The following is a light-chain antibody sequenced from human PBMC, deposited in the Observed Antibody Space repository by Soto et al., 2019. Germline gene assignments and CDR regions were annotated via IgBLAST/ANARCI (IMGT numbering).Light chain of an antibody. J-gene: IGKJ4*01. CDR3: QHRSNWLA. CDR2: DAS. CDR1: QSVSSY. Sequence: MVMTQSPDTLSVSPGERATLSCRASQSVSSYLAWYQQKPGQAPRLLIYDASNRATGIPARFSGSGSGTDFTLTITSLEPEDFAVYYCQHRSNWLAFGGGTKVDIK. V-gene: IGKV3-11*01.